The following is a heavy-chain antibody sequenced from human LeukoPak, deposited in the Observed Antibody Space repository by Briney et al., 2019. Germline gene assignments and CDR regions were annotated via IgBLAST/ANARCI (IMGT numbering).Heavy chain of an antibody. J-gene: IGHJ5*02. V-gene: IGHV3-23*01. D-gene: IGHD1-26*01. CDR1: GFTFSGYA. CDR2: ISSSGGST. Sequence: GGSLRLSCAASGFTFSGYAMSWVRQAPGKGPEWVSTISSSGGSTYYADSVKGRFTISRDNSKNTLYLQMNSLRAEDTAVYYCAKDPTYSGSYDWFDPWGQGTLVTVSS. CDR3: AKDPTYSGSYDWFDP.